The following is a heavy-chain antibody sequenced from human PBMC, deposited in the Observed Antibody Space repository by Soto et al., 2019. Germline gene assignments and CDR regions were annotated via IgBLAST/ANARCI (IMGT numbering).Heavy chain of an antibody. D-gene: IGHD5-18*01. V-gene: IGHV3-33*01. J-gene: IGHJ6*02. CDR3: AIVKGDTAMASPDYYYYYGMDG. CDR1: GFTFSSYG. Sequence: QVQLVESGGGVVQPGRSLRLSCAASGFTFSSYGMHWVRQAPGKGLEWVAVIWYDGSNKYYADSVKGRFTISRDNSKNTVYLQMNSLRAEDTAVYYCAIVKGDTAMASPDYYYYYGMDGWGQGTTVTLSS. CDR2: IWYDGSNK.